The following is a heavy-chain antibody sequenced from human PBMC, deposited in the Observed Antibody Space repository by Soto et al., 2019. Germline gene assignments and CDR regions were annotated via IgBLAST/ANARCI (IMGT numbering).Heavy chain of an antibody. J-gene: IGHJ4*02. CDR2: IQSGGST. Sequence: SLRLSCAASGFTVSNNYMSWVRQAPGEGLEWVSVIQSGGSTHYADSANDRSFISRDNSRNTLYLQMNSLRAEDTAVYYCARTLGNSRYGYYFDSWGQGTRVTVSS. V-gene: IGHV3-66*01. CDR1: GFTVSNNY. CDR3: ARTLGNSRYGYYFDS. D-gene: IGHD6-13*01.